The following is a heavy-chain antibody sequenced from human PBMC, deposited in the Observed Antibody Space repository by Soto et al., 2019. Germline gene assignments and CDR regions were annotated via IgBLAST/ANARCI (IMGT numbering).Heavy chain of an antibody. J-gene: IGHJ4*02. CDR3: ATLLGDYVSY. CDR1: GDSISSSNYY. Sequence: QLQLQESGPGLVKPSETLSLTCTVSGDSISSSNYYLGWIRQPPGKGLEWIGNIHYSWRTYYNPSLKSRVTISVDTSKNQFSLKLSSVTAAETAVYYCATLLGDYVSYWGQGTLVTVSS. D-gene: IGHD2-21*01. V-gene: IGHV4-39*01. CDR2: IHYSWRT.